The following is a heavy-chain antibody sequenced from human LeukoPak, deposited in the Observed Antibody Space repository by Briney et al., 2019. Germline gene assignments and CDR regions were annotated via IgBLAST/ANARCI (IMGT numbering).Heavy chain of an antibody. CDR1: GYTFTSYY. V-gene: IGHV1-46*01. CDR2: INPSGGST. Sequence: ASVKVSCKASGYTFTSYYMNWVRQAPGQGLEWMGIINPSGGSTSYAQKFQGRVTMTRDTSTSTVHMELSSLRSEDTAVYYCARENYDFWSGYFSSTNWFDPWGQGTLVTVSS. CDR3: ARENYDFWSGYFSSTNWFDP. D-gene: IGHD3-3*01. J-gene: IGHJ5*02.